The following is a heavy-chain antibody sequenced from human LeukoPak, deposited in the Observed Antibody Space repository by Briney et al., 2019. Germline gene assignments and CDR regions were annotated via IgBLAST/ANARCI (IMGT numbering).Heavy chain of an antibody. J-gene: IGHJ4*02. Sequence: GGSLRLSCAASGFTFSSYAMHWVRQAPGKGLEWVAVMSYDGSNKYYADSVKGRFTISRDNSKNTLYLQMNSLRAEDTAVYYCARDLTSGSLFDYWGQGTLVTVSS. V-gene: IGHV3-30-3*01. D-gene: IGHD1-26*01. CDR1: GFTFSSYA. CDR2: MSYDGSNK. CDR3: ARDLTSGSLFDY.